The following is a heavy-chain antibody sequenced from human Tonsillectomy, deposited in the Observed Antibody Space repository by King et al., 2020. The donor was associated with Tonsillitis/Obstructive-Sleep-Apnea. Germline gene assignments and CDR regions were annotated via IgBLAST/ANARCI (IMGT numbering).Heavy chain of an antibody. CDR1: GYTFTSYY. D-gene: IGHD1-7*01. J-gene: IGHJ6*02. Sequence: QLVQSGAEVKKPGASVKVSCKASGYTFTSYYMHWVRQAPGQGLEWMGIINPSGGSTSYAQKFQGRVTMTRDTSTSTVYMELSSLRSEDTAVYYCARDPMALRGNSYYYYYGMDVWGQGTTVTVSS. CDR2: INPSGGST. V-gene: IGHV1-46*01. CDR3: ARDPMALRGNSYYYYYGMDV.